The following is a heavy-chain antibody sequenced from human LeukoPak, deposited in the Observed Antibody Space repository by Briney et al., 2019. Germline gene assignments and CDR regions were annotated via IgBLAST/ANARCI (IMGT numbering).Heavy chain of an antibody. V-gene: IGHV1-69*04. CDR1: GGTFSSYA. Sequence: SVKVSCKASGGTFSSYAISWVRQAPGQGLEWMGRIIPILGIANYAQKFQGRVTITADKSTSTAYMELSSLRSEDTAVYYCARDRCSSSSEHYFFDYWGQGTLVTVSS. D-gene: IGHD6-6*01. J-gene: IGHJ4*02. CDR3: ARDRCSSSSEHYFFDY. CDR2: IIPILGIA.